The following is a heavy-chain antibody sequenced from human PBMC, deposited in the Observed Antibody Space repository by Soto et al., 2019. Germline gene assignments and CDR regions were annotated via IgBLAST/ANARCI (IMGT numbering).Heavy chain of an antibody. CDR3: AITYYDFWTGYCLDYYGMDA. CDR2: ISYDGSNK. J-gene: IGHJ6*02. CDR1: GFTFSSYG. D-gene: IGHD3-3*01. Sequence: GGSLRLSCAASGFTFSSYGMHWVRQAPGKGLEWVAVISYDGSNKYYADSVKGRFTISRDNSKNTLYLQMNSLRAEDTAVYYCAITYYDFWTGYCLDYYGMDAWRQGTMVTVSS. V-gene: IGHV3-30*03.